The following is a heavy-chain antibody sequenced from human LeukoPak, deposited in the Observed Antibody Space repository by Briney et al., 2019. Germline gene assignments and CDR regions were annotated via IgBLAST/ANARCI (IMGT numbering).Heavy chain of an antibody. CDR3: ARYSSSWTVFDY. CDR1: GGSISSGDYY. D-gene: IGHD6-13*01. J-gene: IGHJ4*02. V-gene: IGHV4-30-4*01. Sequence: PSQTLSLTCTVSGGSISSGDYYWSWIRQPPGEGLEWIGYIYYSGSTYYNPSLKSRLTISVDTSKSQFSLKLTSVTAADTAVYYCARYSSSWTVFDYWGQGTLVTVSS. CDR2: IYYSGST.